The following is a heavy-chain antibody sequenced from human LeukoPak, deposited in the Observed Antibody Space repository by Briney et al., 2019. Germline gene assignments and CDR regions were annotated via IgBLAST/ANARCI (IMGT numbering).Heavy chain of an antibody. CDR3: ARDLVDSSGYYYPLDY. CDR1: GGSISSSSYY. J-gene: IGHJ4*02. V-gene: IGHV4-39*07. Sequence: SENLSLTCTVSGGSISSSSYYWGWIRQPPGKGLEWIGSIYYSGSTYYNPSLKSRVTISVDTSKNQFSLKLSSVTAADTAVYYCARDLVDSSGYYYPLDYWGQGTLVTVSS. CDR2: IYYSGST. D-gene: IGHD3-22*01.